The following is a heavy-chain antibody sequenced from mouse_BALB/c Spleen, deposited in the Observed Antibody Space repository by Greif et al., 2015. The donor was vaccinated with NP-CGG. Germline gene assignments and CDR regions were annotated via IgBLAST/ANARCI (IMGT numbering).Heavy chain of an antibody. J-gene: IGHJ4*01. CDR2: IYPGSGNT. D-gene: IGHD4-1*01. CDR1: GYTFNDYY. CDR3: ARRTGTEAMDY. V-gene: IGHV1-84*02. Sequence: QVQLKESGPELVKPGASVKISCKASGYTFNDYYINWVKQKPGQGLEWIGWIYPGSGNTKYNEKFKGKATLTVDTSSSTAYMQLSSLTSEDTAVYFCARRTGTEAMDYWGQGTSVTVSS.